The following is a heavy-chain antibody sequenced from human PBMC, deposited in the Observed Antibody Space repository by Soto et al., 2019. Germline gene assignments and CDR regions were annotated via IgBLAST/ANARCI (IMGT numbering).Heavy chain of an antibody. CDR3: ASGMRSYVSYGEY. CDR2: IAVYNNRT. CDR1: GYNFDDYS. D-gene: IGHD3-16*01. J-gene: IGHJ4*02. Sequence: QVQLVQSGSELKKPGASVKVSCKTSGYNFDDYSIHWVRQAPGQGLEWVGWIAVYNNRTNFGQNFQGRISMTTDLSANSVYMELATLRSVDTAVYYCASGMRSYVSYGEYWGQGTLVTVSS. V-gene: IGHV1-18*01.